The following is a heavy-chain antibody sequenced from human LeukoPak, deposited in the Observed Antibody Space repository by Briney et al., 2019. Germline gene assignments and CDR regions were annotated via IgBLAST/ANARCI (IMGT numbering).Heavy chain of an antibody. Sequence: GGSLRLSCAASGFTFSSYAMSWVRQAPGKGLEWVSAISGSGGSTYCADSVKGRFAISRDNSKNTLYLQMNSLRAEDTAVYYCAKVSRYYGSGSRYYFDYWGQGTLVTVSS. CDR3: AKVSRYYGSGSRYYFDY. V-gene: IGHV3-23*01. J-gene: IGHJ4*02. CDR2: ISGSGGST. D-gene: IGHD3-10*01. CDR1: GFTFSSYA.